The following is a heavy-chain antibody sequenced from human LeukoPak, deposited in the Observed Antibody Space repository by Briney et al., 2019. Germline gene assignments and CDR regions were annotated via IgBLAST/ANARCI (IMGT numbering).Heavy chain of an antibody. CDR1: EFTFDSYA. J-gene: IGHJ4*02. V-gene: IGHV3-30-3*01. CDR2: ISYDGSNE. D-gene: IGHD3-10*01. Sequence: PGTSLRLPCAASEFTFDSYAMHWVRQAPGKGLEWVAVISYDGSNEYYTDSVRGRFSISRDNSKNTLYLQMNSLSAEDTAVYYCARGSWFGELLPFDYWGQGTLVTVSS. CDR3: ARGSWFGELLPFDY.